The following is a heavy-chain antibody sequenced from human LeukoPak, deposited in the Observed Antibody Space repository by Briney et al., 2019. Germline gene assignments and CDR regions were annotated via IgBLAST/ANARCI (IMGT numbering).Heavy chain of an antibody. D-gene: IGHD3-3*01. J-gene: IGHJ6*03. Sequence: PGGSLRLSCEGSGFSLSSYSMHWVRQAPGKGLGWVSSISGTSKYIHYSDSVKGRFTISRDNSKNSFYLQMNSLRVEDTAVYYCAREPQQFLEWLFDASPDYYYYMDVWGKGTTVTVSS. CDR3: AREPQQFLEWLFDASPDYYYYMDV. CDR2: ISGTSKYI. V-gene: IGHV3-21*01. CDR1: GFSLSSYS.